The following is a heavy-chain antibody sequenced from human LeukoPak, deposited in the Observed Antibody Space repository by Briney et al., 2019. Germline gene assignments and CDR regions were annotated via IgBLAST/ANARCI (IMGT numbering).Heavy chain of an antibody. V-gene: IGHV3-21*01. CDR1: GFTFSSYN. Sequence: GGSLRLSCAASGFTFSSYNMIWVRQAPGKGLERVASISSSSNYIYYVDSVKGRFTISRDNAKNSLYLQMNSLRAEDTAVYYCARGGSYFDYWGQGNLVTVSS. J-gene: IGHJ4*02. CDR3: ARGGSYFDY. D-gene: IGHD1-26*01. CDR2: ISSSSNYI.